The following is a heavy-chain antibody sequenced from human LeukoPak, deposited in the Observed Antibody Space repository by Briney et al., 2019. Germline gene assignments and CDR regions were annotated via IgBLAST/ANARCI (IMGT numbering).Heavy chain of an antibody. J-gene: IGHJ4*02. Sequence: GGSLRLSCAASGFTFSSYGMSWVRQAPGKVLEWVSAISGSGGSTYYADSVKGRFTISRDNSKNTLYLQMNSLRAGDTAVYYCAKVSTMVRDFDYWGQGTLVTVSS. D-gene: IGHD3-10*01. V-gene: IGHV3-23*01. CDR3: AKVSTMVRDFDY. CDR1: GFTFSSYG. CDR2: ISGSGGST.